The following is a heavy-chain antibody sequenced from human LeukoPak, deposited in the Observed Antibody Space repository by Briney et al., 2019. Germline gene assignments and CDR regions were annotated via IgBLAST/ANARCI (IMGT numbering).Heavy chain of an antibody. D-gene: IGHD3-10*01. Sequence: GGSLRLSCAASGFTFSSSAMAWVRHAPGKGLEWVSTISYSGSGTYYADSVKGRFTISRDNSKNTLYLQMNSLRAEDTAVYYCARGYGSGSSHGADYWGQGTLVTVSS. CDR1: GFTFSSSA. V-gene: IGHV3-23*01. CDR2: ISYSGSGT. CDR3: ARGYGSGSSHGADY. J-gene: IGHJ4*02.